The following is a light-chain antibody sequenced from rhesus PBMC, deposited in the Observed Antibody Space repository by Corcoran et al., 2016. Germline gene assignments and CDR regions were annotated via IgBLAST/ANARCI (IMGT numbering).Light chain of an antibody. Sequence: QAAPTQPPSVSGSPGQSVTISCPGTSSDVGGYNYVSWYQQHPGKAPKLRIYGVSKRPSGVSDRFSGSKSGNTASLTISGLQAGDGADYYCCSYTTSSTYIFGAGTRLTVL. V-gene: IGLV2S7*01. CDR2: GVS. CDR3: CSYTTSSTYI. CDR1: SSDVGGYNY. J-gene: IGLJ1*01.